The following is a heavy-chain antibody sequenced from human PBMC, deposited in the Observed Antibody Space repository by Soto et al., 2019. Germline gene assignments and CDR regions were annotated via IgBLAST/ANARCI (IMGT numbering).Heavy chain of an antibody. J-gene: IGHJ4*02. CDR3: ARVFPSYCGGDCSYFDS. Sequence: TLSLTCTVSGGSVNSYYWSWIRQPPGKGLEWIGCIFYSGSTKSNPSLKSRVTMSVDMSKNQFSLRLTSVTAADTAVYYCARVFPSYCGGDCSYFDSWGQGTLVTVSS. D-gene: IGHD2-21*02. CDR2: IFYSGST. CDR1: GGSVNSYY. V-gene: IGHV4-59*02.